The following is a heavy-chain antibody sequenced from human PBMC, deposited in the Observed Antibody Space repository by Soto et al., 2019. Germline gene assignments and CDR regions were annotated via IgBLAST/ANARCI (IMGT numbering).Heavy chain of an antibody. V-gene: IGHV4-4*02. Sequence: QVQLQESGPGLLKPSGTLSLTCSVSGDSINDKNWWTWLRQPPGKRLEWIGDIYHTGRSSYNPSLTSRVAMSVDKSKSQFSLKLTSVTAADTAVYYCARTEVTESSSWHACDPWGQGTLVTVSS. CDR1: GDSINDKNW. D-gene: IGHD6-13*01. J-gene: IGHJ5*02. CDR2: IYHTGRS. CDR3: ARTEVTESSSWHACDP.